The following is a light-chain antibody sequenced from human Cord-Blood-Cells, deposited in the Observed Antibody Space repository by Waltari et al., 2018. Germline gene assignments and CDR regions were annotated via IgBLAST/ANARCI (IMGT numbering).Light chain of an antibody. J-gene: IGLJ1*01. CDR1: SSHVGGYTY. Sequence: QSALTQPRSVSGSPGQSVTISCTGTSSHVGGYTYVSWYQQHPGKAPKLMLYDVSKRPSGVPDRFSGSKSGNTASLTISVLQAEDEADYYCCSYAGSYVFGTGTKVTVL. V-gene: IGLV2-11*01. CDR2: DVS. CDR3: CSYAGSYV.